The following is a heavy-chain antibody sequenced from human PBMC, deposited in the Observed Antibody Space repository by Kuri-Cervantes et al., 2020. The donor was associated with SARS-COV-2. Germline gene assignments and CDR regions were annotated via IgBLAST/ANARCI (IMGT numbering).Heavy chain of an antibody. CDR3: ARVPGYYYYYYGMDV. V-gene: IGHV4-59*01. CDR1: GGSISDYY. CDR2: IDNSRNT. D-gene: IGHD3-10*01. J-gene: IGHJ6*02. Sequence: SETLSLTCTVSGGSISDYYWSWIRRPPGKGLQWIAYIDNSRNTNYNPSLHSRVTISVDTSKNQFSLKLSSVTAADTAVYYCARVPGYYYYYYGMDVWGQGTTVTVSS.